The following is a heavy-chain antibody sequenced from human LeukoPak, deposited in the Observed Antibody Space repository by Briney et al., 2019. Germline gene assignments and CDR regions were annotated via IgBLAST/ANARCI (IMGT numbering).Heavy chain of an antibody. V-gene: IGHV1-18*01. Sequence: ASVKVSCKASGYTFTKYGLTWVRQAPGQGLECMGWISTDKADTYYAQNYQGRVTMTIDTSTSTAYMELRSLTSDDTAVYYCVRDCASDCSIKGHYFFDLWGRGTLVTVSS. J-gene: IGHJ2*01. D-gene: IGHD2-21*02. CDR1: GYTFTKYG. CDR3: VRDCASDCSIKGHYFFDL. CDR2: ISTDKADT.